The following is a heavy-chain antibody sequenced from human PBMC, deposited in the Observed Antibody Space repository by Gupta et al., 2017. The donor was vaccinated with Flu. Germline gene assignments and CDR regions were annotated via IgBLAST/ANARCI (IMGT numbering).Heavy chain of an antibody. CDR2: ISGSGGST. CDR3: AKGSGIVGAIDAFDI. J-gene: IGHJ3*02. D-gene: IGHD1-26*01. V-gene: IGHV3-23*01. Sequence: EVQLLESGGGLVQPGGSLRLSCAASGSTFSSSAMSWVRQAPGKGLGWVSAISGSGGSTYYADSVKGRFTISRDNSKNTLYLQMNSLRAEDTAVYYCAKGSGIVGAIDAFDIWGQGTMVTVSS. CDR1: GSTFSSSA.